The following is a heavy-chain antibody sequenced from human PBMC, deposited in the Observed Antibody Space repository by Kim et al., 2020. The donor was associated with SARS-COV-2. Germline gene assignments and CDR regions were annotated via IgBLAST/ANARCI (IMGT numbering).Heavy chain of an antibody. CDR1: GGSISSSSYY. D-gene: IGHD3-9*01. Sequence: SETLSLTCTVSGGSISSSSYYRGWIRQPPGKGLEWIGSIYYSGSTYYNPSLKSRVTISVDTSKNQFSLKLSSVTAADTAVYYCARDRFYEVLNYYYGMDV. J-gene: IGHJ6*01. V-gene: IGHV4-39*07. CDR2: IYYSGST. CDR3: ARDRFYEVLNYYYGMDV.